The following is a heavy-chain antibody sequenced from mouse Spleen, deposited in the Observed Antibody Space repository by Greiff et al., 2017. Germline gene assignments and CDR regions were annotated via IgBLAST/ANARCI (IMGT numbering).Heavy chain of an antibody. J-gene: IGHJ4*01. CDR3: ARTYDGPYYYAMDY. V-gene: IGHV1-64*01. CDR1: GYTFTSYW. Sequence: LVESGAELVKPGASVKLSCKASGYTFTSYWMHWVKQRPGQGLEWIGMIHPNSGSTNYNEKFKSKATLTVDKSSSTAYMQLSSLTSEDSAVYYCARTYDGPYYYAMDYWGQGTSVTVSS. CDR2: IHPNSGST. D-gene: IGHD2-3*01.